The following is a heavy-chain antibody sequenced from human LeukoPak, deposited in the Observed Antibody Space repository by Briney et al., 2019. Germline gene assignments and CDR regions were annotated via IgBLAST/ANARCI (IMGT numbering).Heavy chain of an antibody. V-gene: IGHV3-30-3*01. D-gene: IGHD2-2*01. Sequence: GRSLRLSCAASGFTFSSYAVHWVRQAPGKGLEWVAVISYDGSNKYYADSVKGRFTISRDNSKNTLYLQMNSLRAEDTAVYYCAREDQGFDYWGQGTLVTVSS. CDR2: ISYDGSNK. CDR1: GFTFSSYA. J-gene: IGHJ4*02. CDR3: AREDQGFDY.